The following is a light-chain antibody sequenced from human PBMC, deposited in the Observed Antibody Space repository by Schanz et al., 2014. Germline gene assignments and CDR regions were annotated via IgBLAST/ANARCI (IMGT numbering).Light chain of an antibody. CDR3: QQYGSSPST. CDR1: QSVSSS. Sequence: EIMMTQSPATLSVSPGARATLSCRASQSVSSSVAWYQQKPDQAPRLLIYGASSRATGIPDRFSGSGSGADFTLTISRLEPEDFAVYYCQQYGSSPSTFGQGTKVEI. J-gene: IGKJ1*01. CDR2: GAS. V-gene: IGKV3-20*01.